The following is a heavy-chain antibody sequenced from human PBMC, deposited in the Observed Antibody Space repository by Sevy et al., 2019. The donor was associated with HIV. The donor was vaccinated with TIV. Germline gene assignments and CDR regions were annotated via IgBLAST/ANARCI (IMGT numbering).Heavy chain of an antibody. CDR1: GFTFSSYG. Sequence: GGSLRLSCAASGFTFSSYGMHWVRQAPGKGLEWVAVISYDGSNKYYADSVKGRFTISRDNSKNTLYLQMNSLRAEDRAVYYCAKEAYDFWSGYSNYFDYWGQGTLVTVSS. V-gene: IGHV3-30*18. J-gene: IGHJ4*02. CDR2: ISYDGSNK. CDR3: AKEAYDFWSGYSNYFDY. D-gene: IGHD3-3*01.